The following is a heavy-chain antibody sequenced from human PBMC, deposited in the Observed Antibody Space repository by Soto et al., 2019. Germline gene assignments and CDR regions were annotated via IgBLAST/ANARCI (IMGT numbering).Heavy chain of an antibody. V-gene: IGHV4-34*01. CDR3: ARGPGRYCSSTSCASPRYYYYYMDV. CDR1: GGSFSGYY. Sequence: AETLSLTCSVYGGSFSGYYWSWIRQPPGKGLEWIGEINHSGSTNYNPSLKSRVTISVDTSKNQFSLKLSSVTAADTAVYYCARGPGRYCSSTSCASPRYYYYYMDVWGKGTTVTVSS. CDR2: INHSGST. D-gene: IGHD2-2*01. J-gene: IGHJ6*03.